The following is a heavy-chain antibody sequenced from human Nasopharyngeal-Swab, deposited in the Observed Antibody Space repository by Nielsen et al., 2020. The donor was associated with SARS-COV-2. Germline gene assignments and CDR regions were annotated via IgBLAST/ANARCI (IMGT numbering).Heavy chain of an antibody. CDR2: IYSGGSST. J-gene: IGHJ4*02. CDR3: AKDQGSYYDY. CDR1: GFTFSSYA. V-gene: IGHV3-23*03. D-gene: IGHD1-26*01. Sequence: GESLKISCAASGFTFSSYAMSWVRQAPGKGLEWVSVIYSGGSSTYYADSVKGRFTISRDNSKNTLYLQMNSLGAEDTAVYYCAKDQGSYYDYWGQGTLVTVSS.